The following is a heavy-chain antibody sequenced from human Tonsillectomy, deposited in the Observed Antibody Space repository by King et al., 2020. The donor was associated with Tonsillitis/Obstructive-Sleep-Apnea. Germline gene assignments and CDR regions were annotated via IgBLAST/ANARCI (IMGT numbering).Heavy chain of an antibody. D-gene: IGHD1-26*01. J-gene: IGHJ3*02. Sequence: VQLVESGGGVVQPGGSLRLSCAASGFTFDDYTMHWVRQVPGKGLEWVSLISGDGKTTSHVDPVKGRFTISRDNSKNSLYLQMNSLRPEDTALYYCAKIGHIGRYLRGAFDIWGQGTMVTVSS. V-gene: IGHV3-43*02. CDR3: AKIGHIGRYLRGAFDI. CDR1: GFTFDDYT. CDR2: ISGDGKTT.